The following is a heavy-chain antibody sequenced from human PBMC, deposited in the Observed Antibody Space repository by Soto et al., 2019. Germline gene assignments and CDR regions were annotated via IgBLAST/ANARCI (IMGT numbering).Heavy chain of an antibody. CDR1: GYSFTSYW. J-gene: IGHJ6*02. Sequence: PGESLKISCKGSGYSFTSYWISWVRQMPGKGLEWMGRIDPSDSYTNYSPSFQGHVTISADKSISTAYLQWSSLKASDTAMYYCARVGPNTHYYYFYGMDVWGQGTTVTVSS. CDR2: IDPSDSYT. CDR3: ARVGPNTHYYYFYGMDV. V-gene: IGHV5-10-1*01. D-gene: IGHD1-26*01.